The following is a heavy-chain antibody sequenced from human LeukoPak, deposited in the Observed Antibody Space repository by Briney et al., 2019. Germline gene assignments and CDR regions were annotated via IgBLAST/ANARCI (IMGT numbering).Heavy chain of an antibody. J-gene: IGHJ4*02. V-gene: IGHV1-69*01. CDR2: IIPIFGTA. Sequence: SVKVSCKASGGTFSSYAISWVRQAPGQGLEWMGGIIPIFGTANYAQKFQGRVTITADESTSTACMELSSLRSEDTAVYYCAVIAAAAATNFDYWGQGTLVTVSS. CDR3: AVIAAAAATNFDY. CDR1: GGTFSSYA. D-gene: IGHD6-13*01.